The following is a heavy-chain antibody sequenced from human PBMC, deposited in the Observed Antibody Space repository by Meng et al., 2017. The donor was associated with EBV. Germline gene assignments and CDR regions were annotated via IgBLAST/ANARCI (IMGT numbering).Heavy chain of an antibody. D-gene: IGHD6-6*01. V-gene: IGHV4-61*01. CDR2: IYDGGTT. Sequence: QVQLQESGPGLVKPSGXXXXXCXVSGASVSGGTFHWSWIRQPPGKELEWIGYIYDGGTTIYNPSLKSRVTIFLDTSRNQFSLGLRSVTTADTAVYYCAKSSSSTPGVVDSWGQGTLVTVSS. CDR1: GASVSGGTFH. J-gene: IGHJ4*02. CDR3: AKSSSSTPGVVDS.